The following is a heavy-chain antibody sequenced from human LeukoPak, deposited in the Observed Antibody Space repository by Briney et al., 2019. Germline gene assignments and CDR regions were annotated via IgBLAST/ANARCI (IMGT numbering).Heavy chain of an antibody. D-gene: IGHD7-27*01. J-gene: IGHJ4*02. CDR3: ARGFWGSYFDY. CDR2: IHYSGST. CDR1: GGSFSGYY. V-gene: IGHV4-59*01. Sequence: PSETLSLTCAVYGGSFSGYYWSWIRQPPGKGLEWIGYIHYSGSTNYNPSLKSRVTISVDTSKNQFSLKLSSVTAADTAVYFCARGFWGSYFDYWGQGTLITVSS.